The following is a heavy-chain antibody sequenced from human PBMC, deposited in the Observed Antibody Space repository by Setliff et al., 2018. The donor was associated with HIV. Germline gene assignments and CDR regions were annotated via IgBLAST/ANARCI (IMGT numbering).Heavy chain of an antibody. D-gene: IGHD4-17*01. J-gene: IGHJ3*01. CDR2: IYFTGSS. V-gene: IGHV4-59*01. CDR1: GGSISTYY. Sequence: SETLSLTCTVSGGSISTYYWSWIRQPPRKGLEWIGSIYFTGSSDNNPSLKSRVTLSVDTSKHQFSLKLSSVTAADTAVYYCARVQMAYAAFDVWGQGTMVTVSS. CDR3: ARVQMAYAAFDV.